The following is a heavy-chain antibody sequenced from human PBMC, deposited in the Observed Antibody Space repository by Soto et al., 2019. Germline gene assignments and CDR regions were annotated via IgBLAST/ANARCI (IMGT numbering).Heavy chain of an antibody. Sequence: GGSLRLSCAASGFTFSSYSMNWVRQAPGKGLEWVSSISSSSSYIYYADSVKGRFTISRDNAKNSLYLQMNSLRAEDTAVYYCASLDELAFYYFDYWGQGTLVTVSS. J-gene: IGHJ4*02. D-gene: IGHD3-10*01. CDR3: ASLDELAFYYFDY. CDR1: GFTFSSYS. CDR2: ISSSSSYI. V-gene: IGHV3-21*01.